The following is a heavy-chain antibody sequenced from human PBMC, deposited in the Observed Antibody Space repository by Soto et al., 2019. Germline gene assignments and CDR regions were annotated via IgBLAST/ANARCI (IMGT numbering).Heavy chain of an antibody. CDR1: GFPFSDYA. CDR2: ISHDGSNR. V-gene: IGHV3-30*18. J-gene: IGHJ6*02. D-gene: IGHD3-10*01. Sequence: QVQLVESGGGVVQPGRSLRLSCAGSGFPFSDYAMHRVRQAPGKGLEWAAVISHDGSNRYSADTVKGRITISRYNSKNTLFLQMNSLRAEDTAVYYCAKDRHGSGKRWDMDVWCQGTTVTVSS. CDR3: AKDRHGSGKRWDMDV.